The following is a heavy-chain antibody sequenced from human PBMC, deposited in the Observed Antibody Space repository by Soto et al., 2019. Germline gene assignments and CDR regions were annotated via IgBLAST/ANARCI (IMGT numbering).Heavy chain of an antibody. CDR3: ARDPKQWPGGMDV. D-gene: IGHD6-19*01. Sequence: SETLSLTCTVSGGSISSGGYYWSWIRQHPGTGLEWIGHMYHSGSTNYNPSLKSRVTISIDKSKNQFSLKLSSVTAADTAVYYCARDPKQWPGGMDVWGQGTTVTVSS. V-gene: IGHV4-31*03. CDR2: MYHSGST. J-gene: IGHJ6*02. CDR1: GGSISSGGYY.